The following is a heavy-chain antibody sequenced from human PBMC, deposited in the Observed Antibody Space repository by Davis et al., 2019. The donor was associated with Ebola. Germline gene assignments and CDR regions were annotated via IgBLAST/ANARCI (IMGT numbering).Heavy chain of an antibody. Sequence: ASVKVSCKASGYTFTSYGISWVRQAPGQGLEWMGWISAYNGNTNYAQKLQGRVTMTTDTSTSTAYMELRSLRAEDTAVYYCARDHRGYYDILTGYYTHYYYGMDVWGQGTTVTVSS. CDR3: ARDHRGYYDILTGYYTHYYYGMDV. D-gene: IGHD3-9*01. CDR1: GYTFTSYG. J-gene: IGHJ6*02. V-gene: IGHV1-18*01. CDR2: ISAYNGNT.